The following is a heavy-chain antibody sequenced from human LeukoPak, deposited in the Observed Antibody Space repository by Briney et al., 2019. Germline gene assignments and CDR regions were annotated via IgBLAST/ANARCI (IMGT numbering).Heavy chain of an antibody. V-gene: IGHV3-23*01. J-gene: IGHJ4*02. Sequence: GGSLRLSCAASGFTFSGYAMTWVRQAPGKGLEWVSTVSGPDVATYYADSVKGRFTISRDNSKNTLYLQMNNLRAEDTAVYYCAKGPSGNYSYSFDFWGQGTLVTVSS. CDR1: GFTFSGYA. CDR2: VSGPDVAT. D-gene: IGHD1-26*01. CDR3: AKGPSGNYSYSFDF.